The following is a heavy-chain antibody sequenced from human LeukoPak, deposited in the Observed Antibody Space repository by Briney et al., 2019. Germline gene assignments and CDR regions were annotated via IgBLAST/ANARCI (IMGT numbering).Heavy chain of an antibody. D-gene: IGHD6-6*01. CDR3: GRESIAAYYFFDY. CDR1: GGSISSYY. CDR2: IYYSGST. Sequence: SETLSLTCTVSGGSISSYYWSWIRQPPGKGLEWIGYIYYSGSTNYNPSLKSRVTISVDTSKNQFSLKLSSVTAADTAVYYCGRESIAAYYFFDYWGQGTLVTVSS. J-gene: IGHJ4*02. V-gene: IGHV4-59*01.